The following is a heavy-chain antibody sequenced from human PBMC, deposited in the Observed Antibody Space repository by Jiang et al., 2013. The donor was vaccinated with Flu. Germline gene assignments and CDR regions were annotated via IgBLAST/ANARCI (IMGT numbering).Heavy chain of an antibody. D-gene: IGHD2-8*01. J-gene: IGHJ2*01. CDR2: IYYSGST. CDR1: GGSISSYY. CDR3: ARRYCTNGVCYPSIRAGWYFDL. Sequence: GSGLVKPSETLSLTCTVSGGSISSYYWSWIRQPPGKGLEWIGYIYYSGSTNYNPSLKSRVTISVDTSKNQFSLKLSSVTAADTAVYYCARRYCTNGVCYPSIRAGWYFDLWGRGTLVTVSS. V-gene: IGHV4-59*08.